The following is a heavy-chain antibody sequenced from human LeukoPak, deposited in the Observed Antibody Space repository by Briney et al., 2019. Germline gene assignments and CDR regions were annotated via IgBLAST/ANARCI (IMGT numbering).Heavy chain of an antibody. J-gene: IGHJ4*02. CDR2: ISTGNGNT. Sequence: ASVNVSCKASGDTFIRYGITWVRQAPGQGLEWMGWISTGNGNTNSGQKFQGRVTMTTDTSTGTAYMELRSLRSDDTAMYYCATANNWNYALGYWGQGTLVTVSS. CDR1: GDTFIRYG. D-gene: IGHD1-7*01. CDR3: ATANNWNYALGY. V-gene: IGHV1-18*01.